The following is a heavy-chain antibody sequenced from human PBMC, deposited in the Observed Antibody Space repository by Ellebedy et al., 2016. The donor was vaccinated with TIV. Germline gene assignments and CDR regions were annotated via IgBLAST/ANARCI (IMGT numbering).Heavy chain of an antibody. J-gene: IGHJ4*02. CDR2: ISASGGGT. CDR3: ARDIGYPSGDFDY. D-gene: IGHD1-26*01. Sequence: PGGSLRLSCAASGFTFSKYAMNWVRQAPGKGLEWVSGISASGGGTYYADSVKGRFAISRDNSKNTLYLQMNSLRAEDTAVYYCARDIGYPSGDFDYWGQGTLVTVSS. V-gene: IGHV3-23*01. CDR1: GFTFSKYA.